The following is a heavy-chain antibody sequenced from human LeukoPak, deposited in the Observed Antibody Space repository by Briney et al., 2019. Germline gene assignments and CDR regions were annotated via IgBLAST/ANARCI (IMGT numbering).Heavy chain of an antibody. Sequence: PSETLSLTCTVSNGSISSYYWSWIRQPPGKGLEYIGYVSYSGSTKYNPSLKSRVTISVDTSKNQFSLKLSSVTAADTAVYYCARDSYGSGSYNYWGQGTLVTVSS. CDR1: NGSISSYY. V-gene: IGHV4-59*01. CDR3: ARDSYGSGSYNY. J-gene: IGHJ4*02. CDR2: VSYSGST. D-gene: IGHD3-10*01.